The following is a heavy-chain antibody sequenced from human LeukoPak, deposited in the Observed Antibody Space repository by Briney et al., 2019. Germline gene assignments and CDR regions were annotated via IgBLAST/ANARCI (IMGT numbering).Heavy chain of an antibody. J-gene: IGHJ4*02. CDR1: GFSFNSYA. CDR3: AKRGGYETMAASDD. D-gene: IGHD3-16*01. V-gene: IGHV3-23*01. CDR2: ISPGGSDT. Sequence: GGSLRLSCAASGFSFNSYAMSWVRQAPGKGLEWVSAISPGGSDTYYADSVRGRFTISRDNSKNTLYLQMSSLRAEDSAVYYCAKRGGYETMAASDDWGQGTLVTVSS.